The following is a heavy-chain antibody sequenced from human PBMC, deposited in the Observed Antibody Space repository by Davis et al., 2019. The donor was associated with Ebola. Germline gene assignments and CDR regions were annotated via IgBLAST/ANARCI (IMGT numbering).Heavy chain of an antibody. CDR3: AREGGYSGYHIVPVYYYYGMDV. Sequence: PSETLSLTCTVSGGSISSGSYYWSWIRQPAGKGLEWIGHIYTSGSTNYNPSLKSRVTMSVDTSKNQFSLKLSSVTAADTAVYYCAREGGYSGYHIVPVYYYYGMDVWGQGTTVTVSS. D-gene: IGHD5-12*01. CDR1: GGSISSGSYY. J-gene: IGHJ6*02. V-gene: IGHV4-61*09. CDR2: IYTSGST.